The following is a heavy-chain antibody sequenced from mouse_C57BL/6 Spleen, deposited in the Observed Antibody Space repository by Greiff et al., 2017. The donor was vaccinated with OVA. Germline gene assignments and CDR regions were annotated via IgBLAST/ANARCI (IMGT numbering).Heavy chain of an antibody. CDR1: GYTFTSYW. V-gene: IGHV1-50*01. CDR2: IDPSDSYT. Sequence: VQLQQPGAELVKPGASVKLSCKASGYTFTSYWMQWVKQRPGQGLEWIGEIDPSDSYTNYNQKFKGKATLTVDTSSSTAYMQLSSLTSEDSAVYYCARCTTVVAVDYWGQGTTLTVSS. CDR3: ARCTTVVAVDY. J-gene: IGHJ2*01. D-gene: IGHD1-1*01.